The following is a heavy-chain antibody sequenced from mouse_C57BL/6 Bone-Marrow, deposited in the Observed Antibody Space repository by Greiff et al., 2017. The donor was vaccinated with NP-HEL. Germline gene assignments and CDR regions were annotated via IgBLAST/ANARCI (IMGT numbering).Heavy chain of an antibody. CDR2: SYPRSGNT. Sequence: QVQPPQSGGELARPGGSVKLFFKASCYHFPSYGFRRVEPKTGQGLEWIGESYPRSGNTYYNEKFKGKATLTADKSSSTAYMELRSLTSEDSAVYFCAREIYYYGSNYAMDYWGQGTSVTVSS. CDR1: CYHFPSYG. V-gene: IGHV1-81*01. D-gene: IGHD1-1*01. J-gene: IGHJ4*01. CDR3: AREIYYYGSNYAMDY.